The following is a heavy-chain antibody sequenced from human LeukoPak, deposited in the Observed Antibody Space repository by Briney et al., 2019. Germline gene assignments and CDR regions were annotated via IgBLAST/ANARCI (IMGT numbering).Heavy chain of an antibody. CDR1: GGTFSSYA. CDR2: IIPIFGTA. J-gene: IGHJ6*03. D-gene: IGHD2-2*01. CDR3: ARGPKGIVVVPAAIKVPYYYYMVV. Sequence: SVKVSCKASGGTFSSYAISWVRQAPGQGLEWMGGIIPIFGTANYAQKFQGRVTITADESTSTAYMELSSLRSEDTAVYYCARGPKGIVVVPAAIKVPYYYYMVVWGKGTTVTVSS. V-gene: IGHV1-69*01.